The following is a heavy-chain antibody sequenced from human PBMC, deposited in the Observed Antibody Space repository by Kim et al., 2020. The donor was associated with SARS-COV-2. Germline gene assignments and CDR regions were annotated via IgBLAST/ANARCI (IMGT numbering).Heavy chain of an antibody. Sequence: ASVKVSCKTSGHFFTRDSIHWVRQAPGQGLEWMGGIDCGNGNTRYSQKFQGRVTFTTDTSASTAYMELSFLRSEDSAVYYCLGGFFFDYWGQGPLVTVSS. CDR2: IDCGNGNT. CDR1: GHFFTRDS. D-gene: IGHD3-16*01. V-gene: IGHV1-3*01. J-gene: IGHJ4*02. CDR3: LGGFFFDY.